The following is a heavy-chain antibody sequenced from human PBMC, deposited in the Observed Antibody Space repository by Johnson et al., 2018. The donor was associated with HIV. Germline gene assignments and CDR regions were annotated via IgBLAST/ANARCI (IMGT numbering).Heavy chain of an antibody. Sequence: QLVESGGGLVKPGGSLRLSCAASGFTFSDYYMSWIRQAPGKGLEWVAVISYDGSNKYYADSVKGRFTISRDNSKNTLYLQMNSLRAEDTAVYYCARDRMRGATKDAFDIWGQGTMVTVSS. V-gene: IGHV3-30*03. CDR2: ISYDGSNK. CDR1: GFTFSDYY. D-gene: IGHD1-26*01. J-gene: IGHJ3*02. CDR3: ARDRMRGATKDAFDI.